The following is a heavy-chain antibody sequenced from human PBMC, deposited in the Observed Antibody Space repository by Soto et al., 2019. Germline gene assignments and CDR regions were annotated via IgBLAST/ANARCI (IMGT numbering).Heavy chain of an antibody. D-gene: IGHD2-15*01. Sequence: PPQALSHTCAVSGGSISRSNWWVWGRQPPGKGLEWIGEIYHSGSTNYNPSLKSRVTISVDKSKNQFSLKLSSVTAADTAVYYCARAGRGPLCSGGSCSWIDYWGQGTLVTVS. J-gene: IGHJ4*02. V-gene: IGHV4-4*03. CDR1: GGSISRSNW. CDR3: ARAGRGPLCSGGSCSWIDY. CDR2: IYHSGST.